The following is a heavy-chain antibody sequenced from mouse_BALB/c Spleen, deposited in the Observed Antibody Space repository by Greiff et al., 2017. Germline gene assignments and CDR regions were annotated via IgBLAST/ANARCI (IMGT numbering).Heavy chain of an antibody. V-gene: IGHV2-9*02. CDR1: GFSLTSYG. D-gene: IGHD1-3*01. J-gene: IGHJ3*01. CDR3: ARDLYEAWFAY. Sequence: VKLVESGPGLVAPSQSLSITCTASGFSLTSYGVHWVRQPPGQGLEWLGVIWAGGSTNYNSALMSRLSISKDNSKSQVFLKMNSLQTDDTAMYYCARDLYEAWFAYWGQGTLVTVSA. CDR2: IWAGGST.